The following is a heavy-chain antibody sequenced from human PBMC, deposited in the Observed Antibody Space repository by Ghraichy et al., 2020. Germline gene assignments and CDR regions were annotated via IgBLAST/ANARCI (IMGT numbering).Heavy chain of an antibody. CDR2: TYYRSKWYN. V-gene: IGHV6-1*01. D-gene: IGHD6-19*01. CDR1: GDSVPSNSAA. Sequence: SQTLSLTCAISGDSVPSNSAAWNWIRQSPSRGLEWLGRTYYRSKWYNDYAVSVKSRITINPDTSKNQFSLQLNSVTPEDTAVYYCAREEYSSGWLPIPLDYWGQGTLVSVSS. CDR3: AREEYSSGWLPIPLDY. J-gene: IGHJ4*02.